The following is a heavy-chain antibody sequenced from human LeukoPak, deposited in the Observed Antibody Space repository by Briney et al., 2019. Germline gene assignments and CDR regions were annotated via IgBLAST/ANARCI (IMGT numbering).Heavy chain of an antibody. CDR3: VRYCSGGSCLA. D-gene: IGHD2-15*01. CDR1: GFTVSSYE. CDR2: ISSSGVTM. J-gene: IGHJ4*02. Sequence: GGSLRLSCAASGFTVSSYEMNWVRQAPGKGLDWISYISSSGVTMHYADSVKGRFTISRDNAKKSLYLQMNSLRVEDTAVYYCVRYCSGGSCLAWGQGALVTVSS. V-gene: IGHV3-48*03.